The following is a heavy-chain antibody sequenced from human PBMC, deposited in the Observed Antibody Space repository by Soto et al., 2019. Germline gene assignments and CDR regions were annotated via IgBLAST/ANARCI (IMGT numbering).Heavy chain of an antibody. D-gene: IGHD3-22*01. CDR1: GGSFSGYY. CDR3: ARGRGLLPYYYYYGMDV. V-gene: IGHV4-34*01. CDR2: INHSGST. J-gene: IGHJ6*02. Sequence: PSETLSLTCAVYGGSFSGYYWSWIRQPPGKGLEWIGEINHSGSTNYNPSLKSRVTISVDTSKNQFSLKLSSVTAADTAVYYCARGRGLLPYYYYYGMDVWGQGTTVTVS.